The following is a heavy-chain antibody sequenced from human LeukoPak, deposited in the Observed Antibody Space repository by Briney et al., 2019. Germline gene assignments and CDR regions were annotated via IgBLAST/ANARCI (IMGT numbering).Heavy chain of an antibody. J-gene: IGHJ6*02. D-gene: IGHD6-13*01. Sequence: SETLSLTCTVSGGSISSGSYYWGWIRQPPGKGLEWIGSIYHSGSTYHNPSLKSRVTISVDTSKNQFSLKLSSVTVADTAVFYCAREVYSSSWFYGMDVWGQGTTVTVSS. V-gene: IGHV4-39*07. CDR1: GGSISSGSYY. CDR2: IYHSGST. CDR3: AREVYSSSWFYGMDV.